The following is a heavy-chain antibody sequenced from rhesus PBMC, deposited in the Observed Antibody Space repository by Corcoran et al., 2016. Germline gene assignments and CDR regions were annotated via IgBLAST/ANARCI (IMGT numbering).Heavy chain of an antibody. CDR2: ISEIGRTI. J-gene: IGHJ4*01. V-gene: IGHV3-100*02. CDR3: TRVQYQYYFDY. Sequence: DVQLVESGGGLVKPGGSLRLSCVASGFTFSSYEMHWFRQTPGKGMEWVSVISEIGRTIDYQDSVKGHFTISRYNAKNSLFLQMNSLRAEDTAVYYCTRVQYQYYFDYWGQGVLVTVSS. CDR1: GFTFSSYE. D-gene: IGHD3-3*01.